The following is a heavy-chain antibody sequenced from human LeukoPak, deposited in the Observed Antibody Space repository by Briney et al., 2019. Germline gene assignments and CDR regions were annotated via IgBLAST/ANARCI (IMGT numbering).Heavy chain of an antibody. V-gene: IGHV4-34*01. CDR2: INHSGST. J-gene: IGHJ4*02. CDR1: GGSFSGYY. CDR3: ARGDDYGDYYFDY. Sequence: PSETLSLTCAVYGGSFSGYYWSWIRQPPGKGLEWIGEINHSGSTNYNPSLKSRATISVDTPKNHFSLKLTSVTAADTAVYYCARGDDYGDYYFDYWGQGTLVTVSS. D-gene: IGHD4-17*01.